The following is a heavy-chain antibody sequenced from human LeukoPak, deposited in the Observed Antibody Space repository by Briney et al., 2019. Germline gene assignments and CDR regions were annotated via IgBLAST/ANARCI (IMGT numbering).Heavy chain of an antibody. CDR2: ISGSGGST. Sequence: GGSLRLSCAASGFTFSSYAMSWVRQPPGKGLEWVSAISGSGGSTYYADSVKGRLTISRDNSKNTLYLPMNSLRAEDTAVYYCAKDPIVVVTATFQHWGQGTLVTVSS. V-gene: IGHV3-23*01. CDR3: AKDPIVVVTATFQH. D-gene: IGHD2-21*02. CDR1: GFTFSSYA. J-gene: IGHJ1*01.